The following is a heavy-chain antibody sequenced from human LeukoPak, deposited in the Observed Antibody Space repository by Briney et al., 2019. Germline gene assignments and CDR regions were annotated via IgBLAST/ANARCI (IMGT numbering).Heavy chain of an antibody. D-gene: IGHD4-17*01. CDR1: GFTFSSYG. V-gene: IGHV3-33*01. CDR2: IWYDGSNK. CDR3: ARDLESGGDYVGYFDY. J-gene: IGHJ4*02. Sequence: SGGSLRLSCAASGFTFSSYGMHWVRQAPGKGLEWVAVIWYDGSNKYYADSVKGRFTISRDNSKNTLYLQMNSLRAEDTAVYYCARDLESGGDYVGYFDYWGQGTLVTVSS.